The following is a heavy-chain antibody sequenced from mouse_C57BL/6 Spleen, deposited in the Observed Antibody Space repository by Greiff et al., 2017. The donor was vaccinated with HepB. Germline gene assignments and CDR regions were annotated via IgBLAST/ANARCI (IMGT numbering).Heavy chain of an antibody. Sequence: QVQLKQSGPELVKPGASVKISCKASGYAFSSSWMNWVKQRPGKGLEWIGRIYPGDGDTNYNGKFKGKATLTADKSSSTAYMQLSSLTSEDSAVYFCAGYYGSSLDYWGQGTTLTVSS. CDR2: IYPGDGDT. J-gene: IGHJ2*01. D-gene: IGHD1-1*01. V-gene: IGHV1-82*01. CDR1: GYAFSSSW. CDR3: AGYYGSSLDY.